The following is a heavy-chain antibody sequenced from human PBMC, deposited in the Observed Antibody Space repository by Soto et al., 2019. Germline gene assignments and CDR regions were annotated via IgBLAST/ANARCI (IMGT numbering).Heavy chain of an antibody. CDR1: VDAISSFS. Sequence: SKTLSLTCTFSVDAISSFSWSWIRQPPGKGLEWIGYIYYSGSTTYNPSFKSRVTISIDRSEKQFSLKLTSVTAADTAVYFCAGDFGSGSYRFDYWGQGALVTVSS. CDR2: IYYSGST. V-gene: IGHV4-59*01. CDR3: AGDFGSGSYRFDY. J-gene: IGHJ4*02. D-gene: IGHD3-10*01.